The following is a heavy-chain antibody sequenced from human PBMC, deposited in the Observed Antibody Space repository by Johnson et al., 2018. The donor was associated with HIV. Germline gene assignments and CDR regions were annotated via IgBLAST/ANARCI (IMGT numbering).Heavy chain of an antibody. CDR3: ARVSLAYSYGYDAFDI. Sequence: HVQLVESGGGVVQPGGSLRLSCAASGFTFSSYGMHWVRQAPGKGLEWVAVISYDGSNKYYADSVKGRFTISRDNSKNTLYLQMNSLRAEDTAVYFCARVSLAYSYGYDAFDIWGRGTMVTVSS. V-gene: IGHV3-33*05. J-gene: IGHJ3*02. CDR1: GFTFSSYG. CDR2: ISYDGSNK. D-gene: IGHD5-18*01.